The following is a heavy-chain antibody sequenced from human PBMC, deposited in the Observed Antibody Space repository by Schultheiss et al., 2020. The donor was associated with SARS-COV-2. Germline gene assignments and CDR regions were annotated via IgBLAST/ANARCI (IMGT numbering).Heavy chain of an antibody. CDR2: IIPMFGTA. V-gene: IGHV1-69*13. Sequence: SVKVSCKASGYTFTSYYMHWVRQAPGQGLEWMGGIIPMFGTAKMAQKFQGRITITADESTSTAYLELSSLNSEDTAVYYCARGGVDYSDEFDYWGQGTLVTVSS. CDR1: GYTFTSYY. D-gene: IGHD4/OR15-4a*01. CDR3: ARGGVDYSDEFDY. J-gene: IGHJ4*02.